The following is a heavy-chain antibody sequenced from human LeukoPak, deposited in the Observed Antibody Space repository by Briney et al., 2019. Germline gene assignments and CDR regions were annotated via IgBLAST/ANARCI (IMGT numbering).Heavy chain of an antibody. CDR3: AKDEARYYDSSGVFDI. CDR1: EFSVGSNY. J-gene: IGHJ3*02. D-gene: IGHD3-22*01. CDR2: IYSGGST. Sequence: GGSLRLSCAASEFSVGSNYMTWARQAPGKGLEWVSLIYSGGSTYYADSVKGRFTISRDNSKNTLYLQMNSLRAEDTAVYYCAKDEARYYDSSGVFDIWGQGTMVTVSS. V-gene: IGHV3-66*01.